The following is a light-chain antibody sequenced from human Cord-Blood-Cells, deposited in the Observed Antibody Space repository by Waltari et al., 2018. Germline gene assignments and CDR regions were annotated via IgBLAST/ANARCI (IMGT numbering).Light chain of an antibody. V-gene: IGLV3-25*03. CDR1: ALPKQY. Sequence: SYELTQPPSVSVSPGQTARITCSGDALPKQYAYWYQQKPGQAPVLGIFKDRDRPSGIAERVYGASSGTTVTFTISGGQAEDEADYYCQSADSSGTPWVFGGGTKLTVL. J-gene: IGLJ3*02. CDR2: KDR. CDR3: QSADSSGTPWV.